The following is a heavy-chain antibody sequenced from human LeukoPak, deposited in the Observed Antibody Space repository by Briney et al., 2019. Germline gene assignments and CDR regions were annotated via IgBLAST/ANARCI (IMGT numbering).Heavy chain of an antibody. Sequence: GGSLRLSCAASGFTVSSNYMSWVRQALGKGLEWVSVIYSGGSTYYADSVKGRFTISRDNSKNTLYLQMNSLRAEDTAVYYCARGPPRGYSYGYLYFDYWGQGTLVTVSS. CDR3: ARGPPRGYSYGYLYFDY. V-gene: IGHV3-66*01. CDR2: IYSGGST. CDR1: GFTVSSNY. D-gene: IGHD5-18*01. J-gene: IGHJ4*02.